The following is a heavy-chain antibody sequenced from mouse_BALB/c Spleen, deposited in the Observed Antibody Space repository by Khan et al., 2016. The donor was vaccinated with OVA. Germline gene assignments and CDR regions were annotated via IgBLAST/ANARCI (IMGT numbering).Heavy chain of an antibody. CDR2: IWGDGSS. D-gene: IGHD2-10*01. Sequence: QMQLEESGPGLVAPSQSLSITCTVSGFSLTGYGVNWIRQPPGKGLEWLGMIWGDGSSDYNSALKSRLNLSKDNSNSHVFLKMNSLQTDDTARYYCARAYYGNDREAMDYWGQGTSVTVSS. CDR1: GFSLTGYG. V-gene: IGHV2-6-7*01. CDR3: ARAYYGNDREAMDY. J-gene: IGHJ4*01.